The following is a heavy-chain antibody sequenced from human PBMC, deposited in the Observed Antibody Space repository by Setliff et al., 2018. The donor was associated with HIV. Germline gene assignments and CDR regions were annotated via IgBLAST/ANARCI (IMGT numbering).Heavy chain of an antibody. J-gene: IGHJ5*02. CDR3: ARQKASEYSSSFWFDP. V-gene: IGHV1-69*13. Sequence: SVKVSCKASGYTFTSYGISWVRQAPGQGLEWMGGFIPMFGITQYAPKFQGSVTITADESTSTVYMELNSLRSEDTAVYYCARQKASEYSSSFWFDPWGQGTLVTVSS. CDR2: FIPMFGIT. D-gene: IGHD6-6*01. CDR1: GYTFTSYG.